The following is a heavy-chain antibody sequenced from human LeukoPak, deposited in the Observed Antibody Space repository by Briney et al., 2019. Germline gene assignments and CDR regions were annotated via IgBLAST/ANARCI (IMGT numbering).Heavy chain of an antibody. D-gene: IGHD2-21*02. CDR2: IWYDGSNK. CDR1: GFTFSSYG. CDR3: ASFYLGDRSGDY. Sequence: GRSLRLSCAASGFTFSSYGMHWVRQAPGKGLEWVAAIWYDGSNKYYADSVKGRFTISRDNSKNTLYLQMNSLRAEDTAVYYCASFYLGDRSGDYWGQGTLVTVSS. J-gene: IGHJ4*02. V-gene: IGHV3-33*01.